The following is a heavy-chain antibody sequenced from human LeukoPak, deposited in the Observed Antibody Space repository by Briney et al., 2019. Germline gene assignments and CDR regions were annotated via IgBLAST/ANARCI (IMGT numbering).Heavy chain of an antibody. J-gene: IGHJ4*02. D-gene: IGHD1-26*01. CDR3: ARDLVGADRSCGY. CDR2: ITSCSRYI. CDR1: GFTFSSYS. Sequence: GGSLRLSCAASGFTFSSYSMNWVRQAPGKGLEWVSSITSCSRYIFYADSVKGRFTISRDNAKNSLYLQMNSLRAEDTAVYYCARDLVGADRSCGYWGQGTLVTVSS. V-gene: IGHV3-21*01.